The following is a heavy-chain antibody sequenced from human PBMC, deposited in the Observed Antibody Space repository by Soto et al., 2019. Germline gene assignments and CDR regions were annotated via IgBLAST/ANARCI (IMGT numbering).Heavy chain of an antibody. CDR1: GGTFSSYA. Sequence: QVQLVQSGAEVKKPGSSVKVSCKASGGTFSSYAITWVRQAPGQGLEWMGGIIPIFGTANYAQKFQGRVTIPADESTSTAYMEPSSLRSEDTAVYYCETEGAGSGSYYYGMDVWGQGTTVTVSS. J-gene: IGHJ6*02. D-gene: IGHD3-22*01. V-gene: IGHV1-69*12. CDR3: ETEGAGSGSYYYGMDV. CDR2: IIPIFGTA.